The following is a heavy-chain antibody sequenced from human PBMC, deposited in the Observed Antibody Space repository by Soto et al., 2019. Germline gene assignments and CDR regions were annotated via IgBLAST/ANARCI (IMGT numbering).Heavy chain of an antibody. CDR1: GFTFSSYA. Sequence: QVQLVESGGGVVQPGRSPRLSCAASGFTFSSYAMHWVRQAPGKGLEWVAVISYDGSNKYYADSVKGRFTISRDNSKNTLYLQMNSLRAEDTAVYYCARTNTYYDSSGYYPSFQHWGQGTLVTVSS. V-gene: IGHV3-30-3*01. J-gene: IGHJ1*01. CDR2: ISYDGSNK. CDR3: ARTNTYYDSSGYYPSFQH. D-gene: IGHD3-22*01.